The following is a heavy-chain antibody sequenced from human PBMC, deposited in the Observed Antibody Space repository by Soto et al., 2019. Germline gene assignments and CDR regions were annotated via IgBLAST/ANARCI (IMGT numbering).Heavy chain of an antibody. Sequence: GGSLRLSCAASGFTFSSYAMSWVRQAPGKGLEWVSAISGSGGSTYYADSVKGRFTISIDNTKNTLYLQMNSLRAEDTAVYYCAKEWEGFGEYAAYDYWGQGTLVTVSS. CDR2: ISGSGGST. CDR1: GFTFSSYA. J-gene: IGHJ4*02. CDR3: AKEWEGFGEYAAYDY. V-gene: IGHV3-23*01. D-gene: IGHD3-10*01.